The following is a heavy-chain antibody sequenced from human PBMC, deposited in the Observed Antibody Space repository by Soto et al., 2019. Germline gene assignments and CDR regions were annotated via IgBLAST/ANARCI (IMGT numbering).Heavy chain of an antibody. J-gene: IGHJ6*03. CDR3: ARDLKYSGYVVGASYMDV. CDR2: ISSSSSYI. Sequence: GGSLRLSCAASGFTFSSYSMNWVRQAPGKGLEWVSSISSSSSYIYYADSVKGRFTISRDNAKNSLYLQMNSLRAEDTAVYYCARDLKYSGYVVGASYMDVWGKGTTVTVSS. V-gene: IGHV3-21*01. D-gene: IGHD5-12*01. CDR1: GFTFSSYS.